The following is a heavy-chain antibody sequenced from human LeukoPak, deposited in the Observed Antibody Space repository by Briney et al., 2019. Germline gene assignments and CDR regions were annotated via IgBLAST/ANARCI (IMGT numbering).Heavy chain of an antibody. CDR3: ARVSGGHIPAAKIDY. D-gene: IGHD2-2*01. Sequence: KPSETLSLTCTVSGGSISSGDYFWSWIRQPPGKGLECIGYIYYSGSTYYSPSLKSRVTISVDTSKNQFSLKLSSVTAAYTAVYYCARVSGGHIPAAKIDYWGQGTLVTVSS. CDR2: IYYSGST. J-gene: IGHJ4*02. CDR1: GGSISSGDYF. V-gene: IGHV4-30-4*01.